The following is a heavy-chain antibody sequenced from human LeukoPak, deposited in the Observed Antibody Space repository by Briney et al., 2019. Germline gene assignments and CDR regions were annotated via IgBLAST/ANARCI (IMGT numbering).Heavy chain of an antibody. V-gene: IGHV4-61*01. CDR1: GGSVSSGSYY. J-gene: IGHJ6*04. Sequence: SETLSLTCTVSGGSVSSGSYYWSWIRQPPGKGLEWIGYIYYSGSTNYNPSLKSRVTISVDTSKNQFSLKLSSVTAADTAVYYCARSTAAGLHYYYYGMDVWGKGTTVTVSS. CDR2: IYYSGST. CDR3: ARSTAAGLHYYYYGMDV. D-gene: IGHD6-13*01.